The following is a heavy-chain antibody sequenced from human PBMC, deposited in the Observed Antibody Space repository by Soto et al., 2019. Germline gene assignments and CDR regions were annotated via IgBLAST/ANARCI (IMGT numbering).Heavy chain of an antibody. CDR2: ISYDGSNK. D-gene: IGHD6-13*01. CDR1: GFTFSSYA. CDR3: ARSIAAAGTGWFDP. Sequence: GGSLRLSCAASGFTFSSYAMHWVRQAPGKGLEWVAVISYDGSNKYYADSVKGRFTISRDNSKNTLYLQMNSLRAEDTAVYYCARSIAAAGTGWFDPWGQGTLVPVSS. J-gene: IGHJ5*02. V-gene: IGHV3-30-3*01.